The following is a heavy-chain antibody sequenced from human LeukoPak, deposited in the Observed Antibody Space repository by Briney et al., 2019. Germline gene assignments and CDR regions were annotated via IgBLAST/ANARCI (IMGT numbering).Heavy chain of an antibody. V-gene: IGHV3-48*03. D-gene: IGHD1-26*01. CDR1: GFSFKTYE. J-gene: IGHJ4*02. Sequence: GGSLRLSCAASGFSFKTYEMNWVRQAPGKGLEWVSYISSSSVTIYYADSVRGRFTVSRDNAKNSLHLHLDSLRVEDTAVYYCTRVDMGAADYWGQGTLVTVTS. CDR2: ISSSSVTI. CDR3: TRVDMGAADY.